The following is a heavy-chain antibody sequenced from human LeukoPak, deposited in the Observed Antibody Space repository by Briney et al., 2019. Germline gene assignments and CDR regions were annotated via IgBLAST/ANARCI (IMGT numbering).Heavy chain of an antibody. CDR2: IYHSGST. Sequence: PSETLSLTCTVSGGSISTSSYYWGWVRQPPGKGLEWIGEIYHSGSTNYNPSLKSRVTISVDKSKNQFSLKLSSVTAADTAVYYCARVIGIVATSNFDYWGQGTLVTVSS. J-gene: IGHJ4*02. D-gene: IGHD5-12*01. CDR1: GGSISTSSYY. CDR3: ARVIGIVATSNFDY. V-gene: IGHV4-39*07.